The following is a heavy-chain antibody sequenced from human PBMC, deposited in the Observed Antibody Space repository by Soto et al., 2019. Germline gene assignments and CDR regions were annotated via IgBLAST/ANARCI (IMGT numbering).Heavy chain of an antibody. CDR1: GFTFSSYW. CDR2: IKQDGSEK. Sequence: PGGSLRLSCAASGFTFSSYWMSWVRQAPGKGLEWVANIKQDGSEKYYVDSVKGRFTISRDNAKNSLYLQMNSLRAEDTAVYYCARGVWWVTLYYYYYYGMDVWGQGTTVTVSS. V-gene: IGHV3-7*03. J-gene: IGHJ6*02. CDR3: ARGVWWVTLYYYYYYGMDV. D-gene: IGHD2-21*01.